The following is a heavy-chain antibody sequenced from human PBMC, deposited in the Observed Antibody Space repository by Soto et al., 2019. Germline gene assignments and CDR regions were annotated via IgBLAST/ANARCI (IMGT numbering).Heavy chain of an antibody. CDR3: ARDSRYSSGPNWFDP. D-gene: IGHD6-19*01. V-gene: IGHV3-48*02. CDR1: GFTFSSYS. CDR2: ISSSSSTI. J-gene: IGHJ5*02. Sequence: EVQLVESGGGLVQPGGSLRLSCAASGFTFSSYSMNWVRQAPGKGLEWVSYISSSSSTIYYADSVKGRFTISRDNAKNSLYLQMNSLRDEDTAVYYCARDSRYSSGPNWFDPWGQGTLVTVSS.